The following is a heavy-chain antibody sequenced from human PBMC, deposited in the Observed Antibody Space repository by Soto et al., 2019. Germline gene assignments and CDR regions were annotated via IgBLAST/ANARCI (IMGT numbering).Heavy chain of an antibody. V-gene: IGHV3-11*01. CDR3: ARGGSERQLVSTEGSYYYSFYGMDV. D-gene: IGHD6-13*01. CDR2: ISGRDSPV. CDR1: GSTFSDYY. J-gene: IGHJ6*02. Sequence: GGSLRLSCAASGSTFSDYYMSWIRQAPGKGLEWLSSISGRDSPVYYADSLKGRFTISRDNANNVLYLQMNSLRAADTAVYYCARGGSERQLVSTEGSYYYSFYGMDVWGQGTTVTVSS.